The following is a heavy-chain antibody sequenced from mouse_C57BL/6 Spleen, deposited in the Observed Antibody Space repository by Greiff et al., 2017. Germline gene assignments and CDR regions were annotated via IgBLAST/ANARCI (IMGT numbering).Heavy chain of an antibody. D-gene: IGHD2-4*01. V-gene: IGHV10-1*01. J-gene: IGHJ4*01. CDR2: IRSKSNNYAT. CDR1: GFSFNTYA. CDR3: VRIYDYGYYYAMDY. Sequence: EVQGVESGGGLVQPTGSLKLSCAASGFSFNTYAMNWVRQAPGTGLEWVARIRSKSNNYATYYDDSVKDRFTISRDDSESMLYLQMNNLKTEDTAMYYCVRIYDYGYYYAMDYWGQGTSVTVSS.